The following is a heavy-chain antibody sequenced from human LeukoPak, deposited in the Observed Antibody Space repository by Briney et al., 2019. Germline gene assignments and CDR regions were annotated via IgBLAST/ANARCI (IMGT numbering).Heavy chain of an antibody. CDR3: AKHRRSTLVTAYFDS. CDR1: GFTFSSYG. Sequence: RGSLRLSCAASGFTFSSYGMHWVRQAPGKGLEWVAFIRYDGSNKYYADSVKGRFTISRDNSKNTLYLQLNSLRVDDAAIYYCAKHRRSTLVTAYFDSWGQGTLVTVSS. J-gene: IGHJ4*02. CDR2: IRYDGSNK. D-gene: IGHD2-21*02. V-gene: IGHV3-30*02.